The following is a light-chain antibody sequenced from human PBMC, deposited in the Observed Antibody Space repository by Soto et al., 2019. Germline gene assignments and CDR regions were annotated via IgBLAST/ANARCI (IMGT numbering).Light chain of an antibody. CDR2: WAS. V-gene: IGKV4-1*01. Sequence: DIVMTQSPDSLSVSLGERATINVNSSQTVLDSSNNKDYLTWYQQKPGQPPKLLIYWASTREFGVPDRFSGSGSGTDFILTISSLQPEDFAVYYCQQDYNLPITFGQGTRLEIK. CDR3: QQDYNLPIT. J-gene: IGKJ5*01. CDR1: QTVLDSSNNKDY.